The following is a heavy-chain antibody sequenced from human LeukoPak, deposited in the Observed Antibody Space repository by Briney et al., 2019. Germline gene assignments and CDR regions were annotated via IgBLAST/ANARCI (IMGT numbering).Heavy chain of an antibody. Sequence: GGSLRLSCAASGFTLSSYAITWVRQAPGKGLEWVSAIRGSGGSTYYADSVKGRFTISRDNSKNTLYLQMNSLRAEDTAVYYCSIGPQRYCSGGYCYGDYWGQGTLVTVSS. J-gene: IGHJ4*02. CDR1: GFTLSSYA. CDR2: IRGSGGST. CDR3: SIGPQRYCSGGYCYGDY. V-gene: IGHV3-23*01. D-gene: IGHD2-15*01.